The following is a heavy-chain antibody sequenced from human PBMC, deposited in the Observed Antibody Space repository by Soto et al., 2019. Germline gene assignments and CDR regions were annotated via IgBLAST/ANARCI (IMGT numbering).Heavy chain of an antibody. V-gene: IGHV1-69*12. CDR1: GGTFSSYA. CDR2: IIPIFGTA. D-gene: IGHD3-22*01. CDR3: ARDCGPSSGYYQYWFGP. Sequence: QVQLVQSGAEVKKPGSSVKVSCKASGGTFSSYAISWVRQAPGPGLEWMGEIIPIFGTANYAQKFQGTVTITADESTSTAYVELSSPRSEDTARYYRARDCGPSSGYYQYWFGPWCQGTLVTVSS. J-gene: IGHJ5*02.